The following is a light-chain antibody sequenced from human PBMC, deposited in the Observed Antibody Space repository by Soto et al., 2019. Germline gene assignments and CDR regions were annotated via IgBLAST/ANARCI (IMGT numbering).Light chain of an antibody. J-gene: IGKJ1*01. CDR2: GAS. V-gene: IGKV3-20*01. CDR1: QSVSSSY. CDR3: QQYATSPTT. Sequence: ENVVTQSPGTLSLSPVARATLSCRVSQSVSSSYLAWYQHKPGQAPRFLIYGASTRATGIPDRFSGSGSGTDFTLTISRLEPEDFAVYYCQQYATSPTTFGQGTKVDIK.